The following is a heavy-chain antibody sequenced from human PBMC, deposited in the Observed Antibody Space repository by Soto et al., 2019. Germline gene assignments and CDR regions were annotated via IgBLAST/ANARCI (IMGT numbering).Heavy chain of an antibody. CDR1: GFTFSSYS. CDR2: ISSSSSTI. V-gene: IGHV3-48*01. Sequence: EVQLVESGGGLVQPGGSLRLSCAASGFTFSSYSMNWVRQAPGKGLEWVSYISSSSSTIYYADSVKGRFTISRDNAKNSLYLQMNSLGAEDTAVYYCARKAPYYYYYMDVWGKGTTVTVSS. J-gene: IGHJ6*03. CDR3: ARKAPYYYYYMDV.